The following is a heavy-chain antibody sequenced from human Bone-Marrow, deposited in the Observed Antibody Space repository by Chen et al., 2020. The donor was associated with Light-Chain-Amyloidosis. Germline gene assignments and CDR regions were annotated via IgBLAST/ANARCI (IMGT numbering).Heavy chain of an antibody. V-gene: IGHV1-46*01. CDR1: GNTFTTFY. Sequence: QVQLVQSGAEMKKPGASVKLPCKSSGNTFTTFYMHWVRQAPGQGLEWMGVIHPGSGDTNYAHKIQGRFTMTRDTSTSTVYMELSSLRSEDTAMYYCARDRFAFDSWGQGTMVTVSS. J-gene: IGHJ3*01. CDR2: IHPGSGDT. CDR3: ARDRFAFDS.